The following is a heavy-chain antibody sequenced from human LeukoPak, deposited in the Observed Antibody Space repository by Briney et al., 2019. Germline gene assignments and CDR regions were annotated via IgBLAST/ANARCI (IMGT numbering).Heavy chain of an antibody. V-gene: IGHV3-15*07. J-gene: IGHJ4*02. CDR2: IKSKTDGGAT. Sequence: GVSLRLSCAASGFTFSNAWMNWVRQAPGKGLEWVGRIKSKTDGGATDYAAPVKGRFTISRDDSKNTLYLQMNSLKTEDTAVYYCTTVIVVVPAATAAYDGYWGQGTLVTVSS. D-gene: IGHD2-2*01. CDR1: GFTFSNAW. CDR3: TTVIVVVPAATAAYDGY.